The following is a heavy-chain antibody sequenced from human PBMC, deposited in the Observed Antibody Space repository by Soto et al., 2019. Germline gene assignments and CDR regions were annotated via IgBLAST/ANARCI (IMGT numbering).Heavy chain of an antibody. CDR1: GGSISSGCDY. D-gene: IGHD3-22*01. V-gene: IGHV4-31*03. Sequence: PSETLSLTCTVSGGSISSGCDYWTWIRKHPGKGLEWIGYIYYSGSTYYNSSLKSRVTISVDTSKNQFSLKLSSVTAADTAVYYCARVWDSSGPNFDYWGQGTLVTVSS. J-gene: IGHJ4*02. CDR3: ARVWDSSGPNFDY. CDR2: IYYSGST.